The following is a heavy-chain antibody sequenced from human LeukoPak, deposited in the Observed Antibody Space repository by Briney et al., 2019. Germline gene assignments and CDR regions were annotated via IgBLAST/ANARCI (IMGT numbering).Heavy chain of an antibody. D-gene: IGHD2-15*01. CDR3: ASDPGGYGPFDY. J-gene: IGHJ4*02. CDR2: ISWDGGST. Sequence: PGGSLRLSCAASGFTFDDYTMHWVRQAPGKGLEWVSLISWDGGSTYYADSVKGRFTISRGNSKNSLYLQMNSLRTEDTTLYYCASDPGGYGPFDYWGQGTLVTVSS. CDR1: GFTFDDYT. V-gene: IGHV3-43*01.